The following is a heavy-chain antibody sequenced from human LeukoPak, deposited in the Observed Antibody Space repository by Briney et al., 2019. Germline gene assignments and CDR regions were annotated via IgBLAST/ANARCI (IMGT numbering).Heavy chain of an antibody. CDR2: ISYRGSTD. Sequence: RGSLRLSCAASGFTFSEFEINWVRQAPGKGLEWISYISYRGSTDYYADSVRGRFTISRDNANQSVFLQMNSLRVEDTAVYFCARESGRGYFDYWGQGILVTVSS. CDR1: GFTFSEFE. CDR3: ARESGRGYFDY. V-gene: IGHV3-48*03. D-gene: IGHD6-25*01. J-gene: IGHJ4*02.